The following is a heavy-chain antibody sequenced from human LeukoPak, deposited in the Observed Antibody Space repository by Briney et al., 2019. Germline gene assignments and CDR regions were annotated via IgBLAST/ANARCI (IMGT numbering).Heavy chain of an antibody. CDR1: GGSISSSSYF. V-gene: IGHV4-39*07. CDR2: IYYSGST. Sequence: SETLSLTCTVSGGSISSSSYFWGWIRQPPGKGLEWIGTIYYSGSTYYNPSLKSRLTISVDTSKTQFSLRLSSVTAADTAVYYCARGHKTTPWAAAGRLFYYYGMDVWGQGTTVTVSS. D-gene: IGHD6-13*01. J-gene: IGHJ6*02. CDR3: ARGHKTTPWAAAGRLFYYYGMDV.